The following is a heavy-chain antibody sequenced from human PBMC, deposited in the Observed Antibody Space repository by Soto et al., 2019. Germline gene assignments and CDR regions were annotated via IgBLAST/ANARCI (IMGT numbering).Heavy chain of an antibody. CDR2: IYPGDSDT. J-gene: IGHJ6*02. V-gene: IGHV5-51*01. CDR1: GYSFTSHW. Sequence: PGGSLKISCNGSGYSFTSHWIGWVRQMPGKGLEWMGIIYPGDSDTRYSPSFQGQVTISADKSISPAYLQCSSLKASATAMYYCPRGLDYYYYGMVVWGQGTTVT. CDR3: PRGLDYYYYGMVV.